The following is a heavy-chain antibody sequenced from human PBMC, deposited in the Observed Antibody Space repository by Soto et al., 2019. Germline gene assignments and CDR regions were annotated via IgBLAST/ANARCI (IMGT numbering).Heavy chain of an antibody. V-gene: IGHV1-69*06. CDR1: GGTFSSYA. CDR2: IIPIFGTA. J-gene: IGHJ4*02. D-gene: IGHD5-18*01. CDR3: ARGTAGYRLFDY. Sequence: SVTVSCKASGGTFSSYAISWVRQAPGQGLEWMGGIIPIFGTANYAQKFQGRVTITADKSTSTAYMELSSLRSEDTAVYYCARGTAGYRLFDYWGQGTLVTVSS.